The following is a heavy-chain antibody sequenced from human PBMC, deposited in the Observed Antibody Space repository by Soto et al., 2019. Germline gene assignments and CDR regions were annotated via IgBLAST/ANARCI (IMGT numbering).Heavy chain of an antibody. CDR3: AREIAVAAQGAFDI. J-gene: IGHJ3*02. CDR1: GFTVSSNY. CDR2: IYSGGST. V-gene: IGHV3-53*04. D-gene: IGHD6-19*01. Sequence: GESLKISCAASGFTVSSNYMSWVRQAPGKGLEWVSVIYSGGSTYYADSVKGRFTISRHNSKNTLYLQMNSLRAEDTAVYYCAREIAVAAQGAFDIWGQGTMVTVSS.